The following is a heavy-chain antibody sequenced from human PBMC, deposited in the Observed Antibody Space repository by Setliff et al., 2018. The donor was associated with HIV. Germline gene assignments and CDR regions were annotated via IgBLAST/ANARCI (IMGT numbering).Heavy chain of an antibody. J-gene: IGHJ4*02. D-gene: IGHD6-19*01. Sequence: ASSEGLCKASGYTFTSYAMHWVRQAPGQRLEWMGWINAGNGNTKYSQKFQGRVTITRDTSASTAYMELSRLRSDDTAVYYCARDGEPYSSLDYWGQGTLVTVSS. CDR3: ARDGEPYSSLDY. CDR1: GYTFTSYA. V-gene: IGHV1-3*01. CDR2: INAGNGNT.